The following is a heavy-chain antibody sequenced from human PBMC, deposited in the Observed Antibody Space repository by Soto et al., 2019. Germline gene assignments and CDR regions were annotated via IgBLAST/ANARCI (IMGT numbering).Heavy chain of an antibody. J-gene: IGHJ2*01. CDR3: ARERPTSVVVVAASWYFDL. CDR1: GFTFSDYY. CDR2: ISSSGSTI. V-gene: IGHV3-11*01. Sequence: QVQLVESGGGLVKPGGSLRLSCAASGFTFSDYYMSWIRQAPGKGLEWVSYISSSGSTIYYADSVKGRFTISRDNAKNSLYLQMNSLRAEDTAVYYCARERPTSVVVVAASWYFDLWGRGTLVTVSS. D-gene: IGHD2-15*01.